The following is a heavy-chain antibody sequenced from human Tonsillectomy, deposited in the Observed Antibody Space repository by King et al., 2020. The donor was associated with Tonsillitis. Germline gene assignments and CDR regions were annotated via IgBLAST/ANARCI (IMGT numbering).Heavy chain of an antibody. V-gene: IGHV3-23*04. CDR2: ISSDGSNT. CDR3: AKGVNCGGDCYSLFNY. CDR1: GFTFSSSV. D-gene: IGHD2-21*02. J-gene: IGHJ4*02. Sequence: VQLVESGGGLVQPGGSLRLSCAASGFTFSSSVMGWVRQSPGKGLEWVSAISSDGSNTNYADSVKGRFTISRDNSKNTLYLQMNSLRADDTAVYYCAKGVNCGGDCYSLFNYWGQGTLVTVSS.